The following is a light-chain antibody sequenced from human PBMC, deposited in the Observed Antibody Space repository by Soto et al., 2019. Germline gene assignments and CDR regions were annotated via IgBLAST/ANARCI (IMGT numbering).Light chain of an antibody. Sequence: QSALTQPASVSGSPGQSITISCTGTSSDVGGYNYVSWYQQHPGKAPKLMIYDVSNRPSGVSNRFSGSKSGNTASLTISGLQAEDGADYYCSSYTRSTTRVFGRGTKLTVL. V-gene: IGLV2-14*01. J-gene: IGLJ2*01. CDR2: DVS. CDR1: SSDVGGYNY. CDR3: SSYTRSTTRV.